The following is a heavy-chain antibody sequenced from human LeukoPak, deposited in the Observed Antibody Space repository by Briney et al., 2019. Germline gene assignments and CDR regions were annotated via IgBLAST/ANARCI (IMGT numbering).Heavy chain of an antibody. CDR3: AREEYGDHAPNWFDP. CDR1: GGTFSSYA. V-gene: IGHV1-69*13. J-gene: IGHJ5*02. Sequence: ASVKVSCKASGGTFSSYAISWVRQAPGQGLEWMGGIIPIFGTANYAQKFQGRVTITADESTSTAYMELSSLRSEDTAVYYCAREEYGDHAPNWFDPWGQGTLVTVSS. CDR2: IIPIFGTA. D-gene: IGHD4-17*01.